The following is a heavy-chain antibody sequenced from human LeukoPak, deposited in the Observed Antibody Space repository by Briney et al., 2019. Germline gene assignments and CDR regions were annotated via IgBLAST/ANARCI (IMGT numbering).Heavy chain of an antibody. Sequence: GGSLRLSCAVSGFTFSTYEMNWVRQAPGKGLEWVSYISSSGSTIFDADSVEGRFTISRDNAKNSLYLQMNSLRAEDTAVYYCARGAPTVTPTPFDYWGQGTLVTVSS. V-gene: IGHV3-48*03. J-gene: IGHJ4*02. CDR3: ARGAPTVTPTPFDY. D-gene: IGHD4-17*01. CDR2: ISSSGSTI. CDR1: GFTFSTYE.